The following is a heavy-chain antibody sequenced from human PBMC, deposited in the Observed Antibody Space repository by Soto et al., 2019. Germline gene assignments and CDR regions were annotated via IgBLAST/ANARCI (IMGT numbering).Heavy chain of an antibody. D-gene: IGHD4-17*01. Sequence: SETLSLTCTVSGGSISSGGYYWSWIRQHPGKGLEWIGYIYYSGSTYYNPSLKSRVTISVDTSKNQFSLRLSSVTAADTAVYYCARIRLHDYGDLYYFDYWGQGTLVTVSS. CDR3: ARIRLHDYGDLYYFDY. CDR1: GGSISSGGYY. CDR2: IYYSGST. V-gene: IGHV4-31*03. J-gene: IGHJ4*02.